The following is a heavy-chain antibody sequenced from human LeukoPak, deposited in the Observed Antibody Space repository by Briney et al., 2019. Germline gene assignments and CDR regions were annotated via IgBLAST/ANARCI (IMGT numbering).Heavy chain of an antibody. Sequence: PWVTQSLTCTVSIGSMRRYYWSGIRESPGRARVGFGYIYYSGSTNYTPSLKSRVTISVDTSKNQFSLKLSSVTAADTAVYYCARESSGGSGSYLSWFDYWGQGTLVTVSS. D-gene: IGHD3-10*01. CDR3: ARESSGGSGSYLSWFDY. CDR1: IGSMRRYY. J-gene: IGHJ4*02. CDR2: IYYSGST. V-gene: IGHV4-59*01.